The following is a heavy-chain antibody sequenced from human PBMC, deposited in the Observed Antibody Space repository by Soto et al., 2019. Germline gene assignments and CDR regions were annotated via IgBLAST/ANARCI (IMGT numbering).Heavy chain of an antibody. J-gene: IGHJ4*02. D-gene: IGHD6-19*01. CDR1: GGSISSYY. V-gene: IGHV4-59*01. Sequence: PSETLSLTCTVSGGSISSYYWSWIRQPPGKGLEWIGYIYYSGSTNYNPSLKSRVTISVDTSKNQFSLKLSSVTAADTAVYYCARGRAVAGPTFDYWGQGTPVTVSS. CDR3: ARGRAVAGPTFDY. CDR2: IYYSGST.